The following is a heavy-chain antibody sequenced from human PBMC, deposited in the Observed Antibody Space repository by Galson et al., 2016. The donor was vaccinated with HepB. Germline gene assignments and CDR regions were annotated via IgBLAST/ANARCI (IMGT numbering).Heavy chain of an antibody. V-gene: IGHV3-23*01. D-gene: IGHD3-22*01. CDR1: GFRFTNYA. CDR2: ISGSGGST. J-gene: IGHJ3*01. CDR3: AKSGNNYDTSGYYPVAFDV. Sequence: SLRLSCAGSGFRFTNYAMSWVRQAPGKGLEWVSSISGSGGSTHYADSVRGRFTVSRDNFMDTLYLQLNSLRADDTAVYYCAKSGNNYDTSGYYPVAFDVWGQGTMVTVSS.